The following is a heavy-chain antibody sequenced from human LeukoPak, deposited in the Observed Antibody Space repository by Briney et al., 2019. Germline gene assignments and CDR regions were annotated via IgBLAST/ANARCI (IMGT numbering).Heavy chain of an antibody. CDR2: IYYSGRT. D-gene: IGHD3-22*01. J-gene: IGHJ1*01. CDR3: ARRRYYDGSGYLE. CDR1: GGSISSYY. V-gene: IGHV4-59*04. Sequence: KTSETLSLTCTVSGGSISSYYWSWIRQPPVKGLEWIGTIYYSGRTYYSPSLKSRVTMSVDPSNNQFSLNLRSVTAADTALYYCARRRYYDGSGYLEWGQGTLLSVSS.